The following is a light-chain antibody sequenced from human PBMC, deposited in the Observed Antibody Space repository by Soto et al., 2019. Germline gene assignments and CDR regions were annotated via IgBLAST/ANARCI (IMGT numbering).Light chain of an antibody. CDR1: QGISSY. CDR3: QQYNNWPPIT. Sequence: DIQLTQSPSFLSASVGDRVTITCRASQGISSYLAWYQLKPGKAPKLLISTASSLQSGVPSRFSGRGSGTEFTLTISSLQPEDFAVYYCQQYNNWPPITFGQGTRLEIK. V-gene: IGKV1-9*01. CDR2: TAS. J-gene: IGKJ5*01.